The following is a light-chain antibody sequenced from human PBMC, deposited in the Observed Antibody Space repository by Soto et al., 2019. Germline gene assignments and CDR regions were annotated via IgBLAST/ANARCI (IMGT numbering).Light chain of an antibody. J-gene: IGLJ3*02. CDR2: EVS. Sequence: SALTQPPSASGSPGQSVTISCTGTSSDVGGYNYVSWYQQHPGKAPKLIIFEVSKRPSGVPDRFSGSKSGNTASLTVSGLQAEAEADYYCSSYAGSNNFVVFGGGTKLTVL. V-gene: IGLV2-8*01. CDR1: SSDVGGYNY. CDR3: SSYAGSNNFVV.